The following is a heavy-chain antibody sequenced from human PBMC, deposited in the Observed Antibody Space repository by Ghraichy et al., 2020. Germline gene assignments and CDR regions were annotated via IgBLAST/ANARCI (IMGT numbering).Heavy chain of an antibody. V-gene: IGHV3-23*01. D-gene: IGHD1-26*01. CDR2: ISGGGGIT. J-gene: IGHJ4*02. Sequence: GGSLRLSCAASGFTFSTYVMSWARQAPGKGLEWVSGISGGGGITYYADSVKGQFTISRDNSKNTLYLQMNSLRAEDTAVYYCAKGLSGSYQFDFWGQGTLVTVSS. CDR1: GFTFSTYV. CDR3: AKGLSGSYQFDF.